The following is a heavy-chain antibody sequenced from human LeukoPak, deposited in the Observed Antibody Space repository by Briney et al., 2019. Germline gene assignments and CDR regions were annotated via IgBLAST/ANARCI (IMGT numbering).Heavy chain of an antibody. CDR3: ARTSGSYFWQIDY. CDR1: GFTFSSYS. V-gene: IGHV3-21*01. CDR2: ISSSSSYI. D-gene: IGHD3-10*01. J-gene: IGHJ4*02. Sequence: GGSLGLSCAASGFTFSSYSMNWVRQAPGKGLEWVSSISSSSSYIYYADSVKGRFTISRDNAKNSLYLQMNSLRAEDTAVYYCARTSGSYFWQIDYWGQGTLVTVSS.